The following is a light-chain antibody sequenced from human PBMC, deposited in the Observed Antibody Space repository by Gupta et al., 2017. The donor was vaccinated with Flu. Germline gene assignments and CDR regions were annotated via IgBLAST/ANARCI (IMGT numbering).Light chain of an antibody. J-gene: IGKJ2*03. CDR3: QQYGSSPYS. V-gene: IGKV3-20*01. Sequence: EIVLTHSPGTLSFTRGERATLSCRASQSVSSSYLAWYQQKPGQAPRLLIYGASSRATGIPDRFSGSGSGTDFTLTISRLEPEDFAVYYCQQYGSSPYSFGQGTKLEIK. CDR1: QSVSSSY. CDR2: GAS.